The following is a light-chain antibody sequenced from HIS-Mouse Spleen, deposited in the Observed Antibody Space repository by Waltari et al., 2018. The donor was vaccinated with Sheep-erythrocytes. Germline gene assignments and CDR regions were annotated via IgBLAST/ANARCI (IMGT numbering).Light chain of an antibody. J-gene: IGLJ3*02. CDR3: QAWDSSTAWV. CDR2: QDS. CDR1: KLGAKS. V-gene: IGLV3-1*01. Sequence: SYELTQPPSVSVSPGQTASITCSGDKLGAKSAVWYQQKPGQSPVLVIYQDSKRPSGIPERFSGSNSGNTATLTISGTQAMDEADYYCQAWDSSTAWVFGGGTKLTVL.